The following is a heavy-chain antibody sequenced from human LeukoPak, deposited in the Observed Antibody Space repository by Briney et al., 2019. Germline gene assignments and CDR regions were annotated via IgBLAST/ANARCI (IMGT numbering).Heavy chain of an antibody. D-gene: IGHD3-3*01. CDR1: GGTFSSYA. Sequence: SVKVSCKASGGTFSSYAISWVRQAPGQGLEWMGGIIPIFGTANYAQKLQGRVTMTTDTSTSTAYMELRSLRSDDTAVYYCARDVGFWSGYPDAFDIWGQGTMVTVSS. J-gene: IGHJ3*02. CDR3: ARDVGFWSGYPDAFDI. V-gene: IGHV1-69*05. CDR2: IIPIFGTA.